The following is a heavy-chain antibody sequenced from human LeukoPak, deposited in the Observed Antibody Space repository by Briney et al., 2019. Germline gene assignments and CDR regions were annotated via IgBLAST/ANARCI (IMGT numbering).Heavy chain of an antibody. CDR2: ISAYNGNT. V-gene: IGHV1-18*01. D-gene: IGHD1-26*01. CDR3: ARDLQWEPSPAFDI. J-gene: IGHJ3*02. Sequence: LVASVKVSCKASGYTFTSYGISWVRQAPGQGLEWMGWISAYNGNTNYAQKLQGRVTMTTDTSTSTAYMELRSLRSDDTAVYYCARDLQWEPSPAFDIWGQGTMVTVSS. CDR1: GYTFTSYG.